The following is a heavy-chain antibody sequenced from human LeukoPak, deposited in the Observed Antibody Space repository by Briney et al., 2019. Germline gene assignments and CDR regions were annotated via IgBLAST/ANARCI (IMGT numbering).Heavy chain of an antibody. CDR3: ARRDPRYCSSTSCYPTYYYYYGMDV. V-gene: IGHV6-1*01. J-gene: IGHJ6*02. Sequence: SQTLSLTCAISGDSVSSNSAAWNWIRQSPSRGLEWLGRTYYRSKWYNDYAVSVKSRITINPDTSKNQFSLQLNSVTPEDTAVYYCARRDPRYCSSTSCYPTYYYYYGMDVWGQGTTVTVSS. CDR1: GDSVSSNSAA. D-gene: IGHD2-2*01. CDR2: TYYRSKWYN.